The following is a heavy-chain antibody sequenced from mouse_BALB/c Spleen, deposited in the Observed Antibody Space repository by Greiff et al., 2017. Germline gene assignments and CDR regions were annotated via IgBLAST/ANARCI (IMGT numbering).Heavy chain of an antibody. J-gene: IGHJ2*01. CDR3: TRPSYYFDY. Sequence: EVKLVESGGGLVQPGGSMKLSCVASGFTFSNYWMNWVRQSPEKGLEWVAEIRLKSNNYATHYAESVKGRFTISRDDSKSSVYLQMNNLRAEDTGIYYCTRPSYYFDYWGQGTTLTVSS. CDR2: IRLKSNNYAT. CDR1: GFTFSNYW. V-gene: IGHV6-6*02.